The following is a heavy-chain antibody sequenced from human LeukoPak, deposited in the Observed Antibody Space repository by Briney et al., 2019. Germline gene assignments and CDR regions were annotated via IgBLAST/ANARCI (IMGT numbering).Heavy chain of an antibody. CDR3: ARDSGSGNNDY. Sequence: ASVKVSCKASGYTFTSYAIHWVRQAPGQRLEWMGWISAGNGNTKYSQNFQGRVTFISNTSATTAFMELSSLRSEDTAVYYCARDSGSGNNDYWGQGTLVTVSS. D-gene: IGHD1-26*01. CDR1: GYTFTSYA. V-gene: IGHV1-3*01. CDR2: ISAGNGNT. J-gene: IGHJ4*02.